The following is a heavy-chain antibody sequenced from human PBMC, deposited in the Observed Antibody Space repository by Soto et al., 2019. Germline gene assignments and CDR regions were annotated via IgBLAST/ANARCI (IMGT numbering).Heavy chain of an antibody. D-gene: IGHD2-2*01. CDR3: ARHDGSSDIVVVPAAHIPSFLDY. J-gene: IGHJ4*02. CDR2: VYNTGNT. V-gene: IGHV4-39*01. Sequence: SSETLSLTCTVSGGSISSAGYYWSWIRQQPGAGMEWIGYVYNTGNTYFNPSLKGRVTISVDTSKNQFSLKLSSVTAADTAVYYCARHDGSSDIVVVPAAHIPSFLDYWGQGTLVTVSS. CDR1: GGSISSAGYY.